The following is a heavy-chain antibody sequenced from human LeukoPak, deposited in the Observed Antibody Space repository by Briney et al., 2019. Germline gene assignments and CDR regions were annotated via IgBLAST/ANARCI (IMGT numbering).Heavy chain of an antibody. CDR1: GCRFTSYW. CDR2: IYPGDSDT. V-gene: IGHV5-51*01. Sequence: GASLEISCKGSGCRFTSYWIGGGRQMPGKGLEWMGIIYPGDSDTRYSPSFQGQDTISADKSISTAYLQWSSLKASDTAMYYCARQDCSSTSCYSLIWGQGTLVTVSS. CDR3: ARQDCSSTSCYSLI. D-gene: IGHD2-2*01. J-gene: IGHJ4*02.